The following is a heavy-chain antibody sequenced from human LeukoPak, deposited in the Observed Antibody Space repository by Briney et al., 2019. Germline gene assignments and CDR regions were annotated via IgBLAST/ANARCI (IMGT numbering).Heavy chain of an antibody. CDR2: IIPIFGTA. CDR1: GGTFSSYA. CDR3: AREGVVVVPAARHNWFDP. V-gene: IGHV1-69*13. J-gene: IGHJ5*02. Sequence: SVKVSCKASGGTFSSYAISWLRQAPGQGLEWMGGIIPIFGTANYAQKFQGRVTITADESTSTAYMELSSLRSEDTAVYYCAREGVVVVPAARHNWFDPWGQGTLVTVSS. D-gene: IGHD2-2*01.